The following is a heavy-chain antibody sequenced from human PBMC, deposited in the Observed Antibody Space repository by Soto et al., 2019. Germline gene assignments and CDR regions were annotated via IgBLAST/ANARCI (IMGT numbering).Heavy chain of an antibody. CDR2: ILHDGSAE. V-gene: IGHV3-30*03. J-gene: IGHJ6*02. CDR3: ARSRDGYSFYFYYGMDG. D-gene: IGHD4-4*01. Sequence: GGSLRLSCAASGFTFTSYGMHLVRQAPGKGLEWMALILHDGSAEYYADSVKGRFTISRDNSKNTLYLQMNSLRVEDTAVYYCARSRDGYSFYFYYGMDGWGQGTTVTVSS. CDR1: GFTFTSYG.